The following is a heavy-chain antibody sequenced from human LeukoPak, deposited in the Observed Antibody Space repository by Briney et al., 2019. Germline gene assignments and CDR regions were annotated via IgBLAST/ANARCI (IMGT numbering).Heavy chain of an antibody. V-gene: IGHV1-69*01. CDR3: ASSSRIYYYYYYMDV. Sequence: NYAQKFQGRVTITADESTSTAYMELSSLRSEDTAVYYCASSSRIYYYYYYMDVWGKGTTVTVSS. D-gene: IGHD2-15*01. J-gene: IGHJ6*03.